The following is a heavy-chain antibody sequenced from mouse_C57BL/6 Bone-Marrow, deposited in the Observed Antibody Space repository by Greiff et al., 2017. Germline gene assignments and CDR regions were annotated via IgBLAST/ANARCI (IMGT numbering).Heavy chain of an antibody. J-gene: IGHJ1*03. V-gene: IGHV1-15*01. CDR2: IDPETGGT. Sequence: QVHVKQSGAELVRPGASVTLSCKASGYTFTDYEMHWVKQTPVHGLEWIGAIDPETGGTGYNQKFKGKAILTADKSSSTAYMELRSLTSEDSAVYYCTRDWWYFDVWGTGTTVTVSS. CDR1: GYTFTDYE. D-gene: IGHD4-1*01. CDR3: TRDWWYFDV.